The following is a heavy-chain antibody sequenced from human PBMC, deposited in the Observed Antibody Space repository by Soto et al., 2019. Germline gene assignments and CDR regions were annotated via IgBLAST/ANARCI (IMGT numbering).Heavy chain of an antibody. V-gene: IGHV1-69*13. Sequence: SVKVSCKASGGTFSSYAISWVRQAPGQGLEWMGGIIPIFGTANYAQKFQGRVTITADESTSTAYMELSSLRSEDTAVYYCARDPGVTIFGVGYGMDVWGQGTTVTVSS. CDR3: ARDPGVTIFGVGYGMDV. CDR2: IIPIFGTA. D-gene: IGHD3-3*01. CDR1: GGTFSSYA. J-gene: IGHJ6*02.